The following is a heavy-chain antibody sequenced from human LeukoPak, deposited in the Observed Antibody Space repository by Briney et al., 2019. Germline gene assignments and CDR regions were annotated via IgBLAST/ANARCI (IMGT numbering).Heavy chain of an antibody. CDR2: INPNSGGT. CDR3: ARGLNHGSGSYSLDYYYYGVDV. CDR1: GYTFTVYY. V-gene: IGHV1-2*02. J-gene: IGHJ6*02. Sequence: ASVKVSCKASGYTFTVYYMHWVRQAPGQGLEWMGWINPNSGGTNYAQKFQGRVTMTRDTSISTAYMELSRLRSDDTAVYYCARGLNHGSGSYSLDYYYYGVDVWGQGTTVTVSS. D-gene: IGHD3-10*01.